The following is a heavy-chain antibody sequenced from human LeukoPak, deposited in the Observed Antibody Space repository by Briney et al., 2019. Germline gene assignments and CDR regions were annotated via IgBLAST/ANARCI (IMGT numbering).Heavy chain of an antibody. CDR2: ISSSSSTI. CDR1: GFTFSSYS. Sequence: GGSLRLSCAASGFTFSSYSMNWVRQAPGKGLEWVSYISSSSSTIYYADSVKGRFTISRDNSQNTVYLQMISLRVEDTAVYYCAREGGGKGVDYWGQGTLVTVSS. CDR3: AREGGGKGVDY. J-gene: IGHJ4*02. V-gene: IGHV3-48*01. D-gene: IGHD2-15*01.